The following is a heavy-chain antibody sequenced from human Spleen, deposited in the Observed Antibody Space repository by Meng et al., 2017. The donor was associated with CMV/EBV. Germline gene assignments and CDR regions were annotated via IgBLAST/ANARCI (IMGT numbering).Heavy chain of an antibody. V-gene: IGHV1-18*01. CDR2: ISAYNGNT. J-gene: IGHJ6*02. Sequence: ASVKVSCKASGYTFTSYGISWVRQAPGQGLEWMGWISAYNGNTNYAQKLQGRVTMTTDTSTDTAYLDLRRLRSADTAIYYCASENYYGMYVWGQGTTVTSP. CDR1: GYTFTSYG. CDR3: ASENYYGMYV.